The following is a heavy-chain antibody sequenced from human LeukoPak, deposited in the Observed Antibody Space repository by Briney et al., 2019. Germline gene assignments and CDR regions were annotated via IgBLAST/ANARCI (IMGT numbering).Heavy chain of an antibody. CDR1: VGTFSSYA. Sequence: GSSVNVSCKASVGTFSSYAISWVRQAPGQGLEWMGGIIPIFGTANYAQKFQGRVTITADESTSTAYMELSSLRSEDTAVYYCARDGYSYASDWGQGTLVTVSS. V-gene: IGHV1-69*01. CDR2: IIPIFGTA. J-gene: IGHJ4*02. CDR3: ARDGYSYASD. D-gene: IGHD5-18*01.